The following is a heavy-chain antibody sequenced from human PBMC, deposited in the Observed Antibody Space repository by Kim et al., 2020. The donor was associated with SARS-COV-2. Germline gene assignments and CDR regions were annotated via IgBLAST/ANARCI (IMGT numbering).Heavy chain of an antibody. CDR3: ARINIGLRRMVFDY. J-gene: IGHJ4*02. V-gene: IGHV4-59*01. CDR2: IYYTGTT. CDR1: GGSISNYY. D-gene: IGHD2-15*01. Sequence: SETLSLTCTVSGGSISNYYWSWIRQPPGKGLEWIGYIYYTGTTTYNPSLKSRVTISVDTSKNQFSLKLSSVTAADTAVYYCARINIGLRRMVFDYWGQGTLVTVSS.